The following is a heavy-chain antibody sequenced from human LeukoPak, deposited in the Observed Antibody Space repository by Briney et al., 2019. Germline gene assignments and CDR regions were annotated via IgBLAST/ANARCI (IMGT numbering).Heavy chain of an antibody. D-gene: IGHD3-22*01. V-gene: IGHV1-46*01. CDR1: GYTFTSYY. J-gene: IGHJ5*02. Sequence: ASVKVSCKASGYTFTSYYMSWVRQAPGQGLEWMGIINPSSGRTTYAQKFQGRVTMTRDTSTSTVYMELSSLRSEDTAVYYCARDTYYYDSTVDPWGQGTLVTVSS. CDR2: INPSSGRT. CDR3: ARDTYYYDSTVDP.